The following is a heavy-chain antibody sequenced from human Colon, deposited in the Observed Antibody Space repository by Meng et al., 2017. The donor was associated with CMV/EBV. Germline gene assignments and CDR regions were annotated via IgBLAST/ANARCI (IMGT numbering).Heavy chain of an antibody. D-gene: IGHD1-26*01. V-gene: IGHV3-74*01. CDR2: ISGDGGMT. J-gene: IGHJ4*02. CDR3: ARGVGESLGWEMGY. Sequence: VESGGGLVRPGGSLRLSCAASGFTFSTYWMHWVRQGPGKGPVWLSRISGDGGMTSYADSVKGRFTISRDNAKNTLYLQMNSLRVEDTAVYYCARGVGESLGWEMGYWGQGTLVTVSS. CDR1: GFTFSTYW.